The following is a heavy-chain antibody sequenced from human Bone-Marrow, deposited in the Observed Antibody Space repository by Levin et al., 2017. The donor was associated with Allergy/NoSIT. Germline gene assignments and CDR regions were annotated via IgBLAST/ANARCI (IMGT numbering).Heavy chain of an antibody. D-gene: IGHD3-3*01. CDR1: GFTFSSYA. Sequence: PGESLKISCAASGFTFSSYAMSWVRQAPGKGLEWVSAISGSGGSTYYADSVKGRFTISRDNSKNTLYLQMNSLRAEDTAVYYCATQDGRFLEWLLLLPLDYWGQGTLVTVSS. CDR2: ISGSGGST. CDR3: ATQDGRFLEWLLLLPLDY. V-gene: IGHV3-23*01. J-gene: IGHJ4*02.